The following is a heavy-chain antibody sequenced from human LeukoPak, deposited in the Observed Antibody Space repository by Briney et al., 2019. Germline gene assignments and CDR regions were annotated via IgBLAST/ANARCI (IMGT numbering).Heavy chain of an antibody. D-gene: IGHD6-6*01. CDR1: GFTFSSYS. J-gene: IGHJ6*03. CDR2: ISSSSSYI. Sequence: GGSLRLSCAASGFTFSSYSMNWVRQAPGKGLEWVSSISSSSSYIYYADSVKGRFTISRDNAKNSLYLQMNSLRAEDTAVYYCARYYSSSPKNYYYYYYMDVWGKGTTVTVSS. V-gene: IGHV3-21*01. CDR3: ARYYSSSPKNYYYYYYMDV.